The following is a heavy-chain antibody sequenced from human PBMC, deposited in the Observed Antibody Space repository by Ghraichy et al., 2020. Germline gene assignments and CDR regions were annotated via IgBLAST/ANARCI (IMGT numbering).Heavy chain of an antibody. J-gene: IGHJ4*02. V-gene: IGHV4-34*01. CDR3: ARGGNDPYFDY. CDR2: INHSGST. CDR1: GGSFSGYY. Sequence: EPLSLTCAVYGGSFSGYYWSWIRQPPGKGLEWIGEINHSGSTNYNPSLKSRVTISVDTSKNQFSLKLSSVTAADTAVYYCARGGNDPYFDYWGQGTLVTVSS.